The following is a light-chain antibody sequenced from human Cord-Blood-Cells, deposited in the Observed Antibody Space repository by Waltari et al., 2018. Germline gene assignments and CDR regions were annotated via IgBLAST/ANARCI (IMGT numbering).Light chain of an antibody. CDR3: CSYAGSSTWV. J-gene: IGLJ3*02. CDR1: SSDVGSYNL. CDR2: EGS. V-gene: IGLV2-23*01. Sequence: QSALTQPASVSGSPGPSITISCTGTSSDVGSYNLVSWYQQHPGKAPKLMIYEGSKRPSGVSNRFSGSKSGNTASRTISGLQPEDEADYYCCSYAGSSTWVFGGGTKLTVL.